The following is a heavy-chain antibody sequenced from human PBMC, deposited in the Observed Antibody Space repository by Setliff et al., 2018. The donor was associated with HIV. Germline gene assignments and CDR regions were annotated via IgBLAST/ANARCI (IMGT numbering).Heavy chain of an antibody. CDR1: GGSTSTSGYY. CDR3: ATSAESGFGIHWGVFNI. J-gene: IGHJ3*02. Sequence: PSETLSLTCTVSGGSTSTSGYYWGWIRQPPGKGREWIGSIYSSGSTYYNPSLKSRVTISVDTSKNQFSLKLKSVTAADTAVHYCATSAESGFGIHWGVFNIWGQGTRVTVSS. CDR2: IYSSGST. V-gene: IGHV4-39*01. D-gene: IGHD3-10*01.